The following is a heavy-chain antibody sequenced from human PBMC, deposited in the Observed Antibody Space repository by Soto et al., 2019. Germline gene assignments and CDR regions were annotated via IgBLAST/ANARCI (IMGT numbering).Heavy chain of an antibody. CDR1: GGSITSYY. J-gene: IGHJ4*02. Sequence: QVQLQESGPGLVKPSETLSLTCTVSGGSITSYYWGWIRQPPGKELEFIGYIFYTGNTKYNPSFKRRVTISVDASKNQFSLNLSSVTAADTAVYYCARLAYGDHFDYWGQGTLVTVSS. CDR2: IFYTGNT. D-gene: IGHD4-17*01. CDR3: ARLAYGDHFDY. V-gene: IGHV4-59*08.